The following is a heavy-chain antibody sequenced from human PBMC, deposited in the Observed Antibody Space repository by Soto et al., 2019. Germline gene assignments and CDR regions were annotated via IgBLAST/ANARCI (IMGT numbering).Heavy chain of an antibody. J-gene: IGHJ4*02. V-gene: IGHV1-69*01. Sequence: QVQLVQSGAEVKKPGSSVKVSCKASGGTFSSYAISWVRQAPGQGLEWMGGIIPIFGTANYAQKFQGRVTITADESTSTAYMELSSLRSEDTAVYYCARMAIDDYGDYVYFDYWGQGTLVTVSS. CDR1: GGTFSSYA. D-gene: IGHD4-17*01. CDR2: IIPIFGTA. CDR3: ARMAIDDYGDYVYFDY.